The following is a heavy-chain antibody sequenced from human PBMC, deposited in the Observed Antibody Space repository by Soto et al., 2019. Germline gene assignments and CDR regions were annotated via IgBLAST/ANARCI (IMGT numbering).Heavy chain of an antibody. CDR3: TTDFEVVMGYFDY. D-gene: IGHD3-22*01. V-gene: IGHV3-15*01. Sequence: GGSLRLSCAASGFTFSNAWMSWVRQAPGKGLEWVGRIKSKTDGGTTDYAAPVKGRFTISRDDSKNMLYLQMNSLKTEDTAVYYCTTDFEVVMGYFDYWGQGTLVTVSS. J-gene: IGHJ4*02. CDR1: GFTFSNAW. CDR2: IKSKTDGGTT.